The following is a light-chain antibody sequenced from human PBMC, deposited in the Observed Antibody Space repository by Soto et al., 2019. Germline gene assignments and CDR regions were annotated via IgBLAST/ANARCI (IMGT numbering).Light chain of an antibody. CDR2: KAS. Sequence: DIQMTQSPSTLSASVGDRVTMTCRASQSISSWLAWHQQKAGKAPKLLIYKASSLESWVPSRFSGSGSGTEFTLTISSLQPDDFATYDCQQYSSYSAYTFGQGTKLEIK. J-gene: IGKJ2*01. CDR3: QQYSSYSAYT. V-gene: IGKV1-5*03. CDR1: QSISSW.